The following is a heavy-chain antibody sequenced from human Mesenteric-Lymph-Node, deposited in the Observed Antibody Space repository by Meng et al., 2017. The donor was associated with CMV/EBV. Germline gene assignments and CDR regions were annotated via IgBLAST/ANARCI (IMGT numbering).Heavy chain of an antibody. CDR1: TTGVG. Sequence: TTGVGVGWIRQHPGKALEWLAVIYWNDDKAYSPSLNSRLTVTKDTSKNQVVLTMANMDPLDTATYYCARRPLSGEGYCSSPSCYSFDPWGQGTLVTVSS. CDR3: ARRPLSGEGYCSSPSCYSFDP. V-gene: IGHV2-5*01. CDR2: IYWNDDK. D-gene: IGHD2-2*01. J-gene: IGHJ5*02.